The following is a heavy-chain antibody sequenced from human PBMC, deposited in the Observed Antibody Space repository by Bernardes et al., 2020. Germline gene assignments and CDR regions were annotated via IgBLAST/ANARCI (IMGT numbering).Heavy chain of an antibody. CDR2: IWYHGRNQ. CDR3: GRDEAVGRPWFDP. J-gene: IGHJ5*02. Sequence: GGSLRLSGAASGFASRNYGFHWVRQAPGKGLEWVADIWYHGRNQYYSDSVRGRFTISRDDSKNTIYLQLNSLRVEDTAVYYCGRDEAVGRPWFDPLGQGTLVIVSS. CDR1: GFASRNYG. D-gene: IGHD3-3*01. V-gene: IGHV3-33*08.